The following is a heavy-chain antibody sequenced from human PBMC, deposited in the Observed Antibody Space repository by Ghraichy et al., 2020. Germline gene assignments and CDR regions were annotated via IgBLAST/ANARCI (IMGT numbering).Heavy chain of an antibody. V-gene: IGHV4-34*01. J-gene: IGHJ4*02. Sequence: SETLSLTCAVYGGSFSGYYWSWIRQPPGKGLEWIGEINHSGSTNYNPSLKSRVTISVDTSKNQFSLKLSSVTAADTAVYYCASGLRTYYYGSGSPRLPYWGQGTLVTVSS. CDR1: GGSFSGYY. D-gene: IGHD3-10*01. CDR3: ASGLRTYYYGSGSPRLPY. CDR2: INHSGST.